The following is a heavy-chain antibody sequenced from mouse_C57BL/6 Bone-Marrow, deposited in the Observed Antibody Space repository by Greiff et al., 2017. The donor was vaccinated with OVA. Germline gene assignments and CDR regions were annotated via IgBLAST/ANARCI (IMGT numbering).Heavy chain of an antibody. D-gene: IGHD1-1*01. CDR1: GYTFTSYW. CDR2: IYPGNSDT. V-gene: IGHV1-5*01. CDR3: TRGGITTPFYAMDY. Sequence: EVQLQQSGTVLARPGASVKMSCKTSGYTFTSYWMHWVKQRPGQGLEWIGAIYPGNSDTSYNQKFKGKAKLTAVTSASTAYMELSSLTNEDSAVYYCTRGGITTPFYAMDYWGQGTSVTVSS. J-gene: IGHJ4*01.